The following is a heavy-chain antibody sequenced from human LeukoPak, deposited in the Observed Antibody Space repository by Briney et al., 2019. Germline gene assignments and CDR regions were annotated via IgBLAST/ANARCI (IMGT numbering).Heavy chain of an antibody. CDR1: GFTFGDYY. CDR3: ARTSIVGATWIDY. V-gene: IGHV3-11*01. D-gene: IGHD1-26*01. J-gene: IGHJ4*02. Sequence: SGGSLRLSCVGSGFTFGDYYMSWIRQAPGKGLEWVSYIGGGGDTIFYADSVKGRFTISRDNAKKSVYLQMKSLRAEDAAIYYCARTSIVGATWIDYWGRGTLVTVSS. CDR2: IGGGGDTI.